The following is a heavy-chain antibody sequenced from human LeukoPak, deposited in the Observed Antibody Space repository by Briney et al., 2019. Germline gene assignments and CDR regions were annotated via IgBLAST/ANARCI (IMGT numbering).Heavy chain of an antibody. Sequence: GGSLTLSCAASGFTYSSYWMRWVRQAPGKGLDWVASINQDGSEKYYVDSVKGRFTISRDNAKNSLYLQMNSLRDDDTAVYYCARARGGSNSDYWGQGTLVTVSS. CDR3: ARARGGSNSDY. D-gene: IGHD1-26*01. CDR2: INQDGSEK. J-gene: IGHJ4*02. CDR1: GFTYSSYW. V-gene: IGHV3-7*05.